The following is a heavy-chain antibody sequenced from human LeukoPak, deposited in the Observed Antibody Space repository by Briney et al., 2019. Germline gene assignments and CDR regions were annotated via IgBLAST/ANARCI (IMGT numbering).Heavy chain of an antibody. CDR3: AREGRGSCSSTSCYRSWFDP. CDR1: GGSISSSSYY. V-gene: IGHV4-39*02. Sequence: SETLSLTCTVSGGSISSSSYYWGWIRQPPGKGLEWIGSIYYSGSTYYNPSLKSRVTISVDTSKNQFSLKLSSVTAADTAVYYCAREGRGSCSSTSCYRSWFDPWGQGTLVTVSS. CDR2: IYYSGST. J-gene: IGHJ5*02. D-gene: IGHD2-2*02.